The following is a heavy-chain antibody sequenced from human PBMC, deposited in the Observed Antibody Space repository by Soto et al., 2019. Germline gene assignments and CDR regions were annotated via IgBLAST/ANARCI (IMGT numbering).Heavy chain of an antibody. CDR1: GFSLTTSGVG. J-gene: IGHJ6*02. D-gene: IGHD3-10*01. CDR2: IYGVDHK. Sequence: QITLKESGPTLVKPTQTLTLTCTFSGFSLTTSGVGVGWIRQPPGKALEWLALIYGVDHKRYSPSLKSRLTITGDTSKSQVVLTLTKVDPVDTATYYCAHRHYYGSGNLGMDVWGQGTKVTVSS. CDR3: AHRHYYGSGNLGMDV. V-gene: IGHV2-5*02.